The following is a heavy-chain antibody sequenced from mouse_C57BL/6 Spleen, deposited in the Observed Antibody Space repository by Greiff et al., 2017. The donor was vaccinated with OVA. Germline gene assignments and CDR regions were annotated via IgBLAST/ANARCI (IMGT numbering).Heavy chain of an antibody. CDR1: GYSITSGYY. CDR2: ISYDGSN. V-gene: IGHV3-6*01. Sequence: EVQLQESGPGLVKPSQSLSLTCSVTGYSITSGYYWNWIRQFPGNKLEWMGYISYDGSNNYNPSLKNRISITRDTSKNQFFLKLNSVTTEDTATYYCARLAPGTGFDYWGQGTTLTVSS. CDR3: ARLAPGTGFDY. J-gene: IGHJ2*01. D-gene: IGHD4-1*01.